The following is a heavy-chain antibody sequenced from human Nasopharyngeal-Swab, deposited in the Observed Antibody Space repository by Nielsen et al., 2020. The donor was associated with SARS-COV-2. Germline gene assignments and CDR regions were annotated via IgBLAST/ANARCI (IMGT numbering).Heavy chain of an antibody. CDR1: GFTFSSYA. V-gene: IGHV3-23*01. Sequence: GGSLRLSCAASGFTFSSYAMSWVRQAPGKGLEWVSAISGSGGSTYYADSVKGRFTISRDNSKNTLYLQMNSLRAEDTAVYYCARLGGDGWYFDLWGRGTLVTVSS. D-gene: IGHD2-21*02. J-gene: IGHJ2*01. CDR3: ARLGGDGWYFDL. CDR2: ISGSGGST.